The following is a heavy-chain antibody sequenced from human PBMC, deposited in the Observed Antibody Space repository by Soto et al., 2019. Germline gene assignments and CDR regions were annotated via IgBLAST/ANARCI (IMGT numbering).Heavy chain of an antibody. CDR3: ARDKREPFLPIYYYYGMDV. CDR1: GGSISSSNW. Sequence: QVQLQESGPGLVKPSGTRSLTCAVSGGSISSSNWWSWVRQPPGKGLEWIGEIYHSGSVNYNPSLKSRVTISVDKSKNHFSLNLSSVTAADTVVYYCARDKREPFLPIYYYYGMDVWGQGTSVTVSS. J-gene: IGHJ6*02. D-gene: IGHD1-1*01. V-gene: IGHV4-4*02. CDR2: IYHSGSV.